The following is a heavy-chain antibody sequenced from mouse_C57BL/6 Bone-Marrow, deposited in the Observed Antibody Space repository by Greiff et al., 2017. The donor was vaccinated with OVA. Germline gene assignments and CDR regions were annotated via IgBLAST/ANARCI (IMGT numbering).Heavy chain of an antibody. CDR2: IYPGGGYT. Sequence: VQRVESGAELVRPGTSVKMSCKASGYTFTNYWIGWAKQRPGHGLEWIGDIYPGGGYTNYNEKFKGKATLTADKSSSTAYMQFSSLTSEDSAIYYCARGELGGYFDYWGQGTTLTVSS. D-gene: IGHD4-1*01. J-gene: IGHJ2*01. V-gene: IGHV1-63*01. CDR1: GYTFTNYW. CDR3: ARGELGGYFDY.